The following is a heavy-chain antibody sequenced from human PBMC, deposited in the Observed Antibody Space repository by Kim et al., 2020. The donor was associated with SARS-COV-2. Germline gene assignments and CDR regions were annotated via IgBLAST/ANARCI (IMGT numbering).Heavy chain of an antibody. J-gene: IGHJ4*02. CDR3: AREPRVPAIGVDY. D-gene: IGHD2-2*01. Sequence: SETLSLTCTVSGGSISSSSYYWGWIRQSPGKGLEWIGSIYYSGSTYYNPSLKSRVTISVDTSKNQFSLKLSSVTAADTAVYYCAREPRVPAIGVDYWGQGTLVTVSS. V-gene: IGHV4-39*07. CDR1: GGSISSSSYY. CDR2: IYYSGST.